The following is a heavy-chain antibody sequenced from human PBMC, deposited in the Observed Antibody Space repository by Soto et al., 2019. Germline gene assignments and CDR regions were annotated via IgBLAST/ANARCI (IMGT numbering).Heavy chain of an antibody. CDR2: ISGSGGST. D-gene: IGHD3-10*01. CDR3: AKVSPTYYYGLGSYYKLGYYYGMDV. Sequence: GGSLRLSCAASGFTFSSYAMSWVRQAPGKGLEWVSAISGSGGSTYYADSVKGRFTISRDNSKNTLYLQMNSLRAEDTAVYYCAKVSPTYYYGLGSYYKLGYYYGMDVWGQGTTVTVSS. V-gene: IGHV3-23*01. J-gene: IGHJ6*02. CDR1: GFTFSSYA.